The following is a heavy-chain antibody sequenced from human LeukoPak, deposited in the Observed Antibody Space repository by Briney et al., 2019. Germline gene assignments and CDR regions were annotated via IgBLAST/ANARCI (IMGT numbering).Heavy chain of an antibody. CDR3: ARDAIVVVITPGPADY. V-gene: IGHV7-4-1*02. CDR1: GYTFTSYA. J-gene: IGHJ4*02. CDR2: INTNTGKP. D-gene: IGHD3-22*01. Sequence: ASVKVSCKASGYTFTSYAMNWVRQAPGQGLEWMGWINTNTGKPTYAQGFTGRFVFSLDSSVSTAYLQINSLNAEGTAVYYCARDAIVVVITPGPADYWGQGTLVTVSS.